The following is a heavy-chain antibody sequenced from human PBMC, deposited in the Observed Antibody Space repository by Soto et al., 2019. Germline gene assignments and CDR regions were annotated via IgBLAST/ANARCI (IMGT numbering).Heavy chain of an antibody. V-gene: IGHV1-18*04. CDR3: ARDRRVLRFLEWLRYWYFDL. CDR2: ISAYNGNT. J-gene: IGHJ2*01. CDR1: GYTFTSYG. Sequence: ASVKVSCKASGYTFTSYGISWVRQAPGQGLEWMGWISAYNGNTNYAQKLQGRVTMTTDTSTSTAYMELRSLRSDDTAVYYCARDRRVLRFLEWLRYWYFDLWGRGALVTVSS. D-gene: IGHD3-3*01.